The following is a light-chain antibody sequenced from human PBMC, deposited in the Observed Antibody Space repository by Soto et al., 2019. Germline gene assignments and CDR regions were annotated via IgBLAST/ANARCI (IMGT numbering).Light chain of an antibody. CDR1: SSDVGGYNY. CDR3: SSYTSSSILL. CDR2: EVS. J-gene: IGLJ2*01. Sequence: QSALTQPASVSGSPGQSITISCTGSSSDVGGYNYVSWYQQHPGKAPKLTIFEVSNRPSGVSNRFSGSKSGNSASLTISGLQAEDEADYYCSSYTSSSILLFGGGTKLTVL. V-gene: IGLV2-14*01.